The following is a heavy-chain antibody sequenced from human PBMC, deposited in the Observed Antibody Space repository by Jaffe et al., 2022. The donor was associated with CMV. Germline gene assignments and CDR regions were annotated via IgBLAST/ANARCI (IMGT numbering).Heavy chain of an antibody. V-gene: IGHV3-21*01. D-gene: IGHD1-26*01. CDR2: ISSSSSYI. CDR3: ARDQELSYYYGMDV. Sequence: EVQLVESGGGLVKPGGSLRLSCAASGFTFSSYSMNWVRQAPGKGLEWVSSISSSSSYIYYADSVKGRFTISRDNAKNSLYLQMNSLRAEDTAVYYCARDQELSYYYGMDVWGQGTTVTVSS. CDR1: GFTFSSYS. J-gene: IGHJ6*02.